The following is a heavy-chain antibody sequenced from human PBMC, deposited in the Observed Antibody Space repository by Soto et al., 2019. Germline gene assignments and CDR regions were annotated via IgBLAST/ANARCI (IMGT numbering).Heavy chain of an antibody. V-gene: IGHV4-4*07. Sequence: QVQLQESGPGLVKPSATLSLTCTVSGGSISSYYWSWIRQPAGKGLEWIGRIYTSGSTNYNPSLKSRVTMSVDTSKNQFSLKLSSVTAADTAVYYCARDLGSGWANWFDPWGQGTLVTVSS. J-gene: IGHJ5*02. D-gene: IGHD6-19*01. CDR3: ARDLGSGWANWFDP. CDR2: IYTSGST. CDR1: GGSISSYY.